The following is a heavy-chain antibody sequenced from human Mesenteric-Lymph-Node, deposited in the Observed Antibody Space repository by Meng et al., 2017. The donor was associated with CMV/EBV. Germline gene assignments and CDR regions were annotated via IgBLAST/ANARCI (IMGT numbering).Heavy chain of an antibody. Sequence: SVKVSCKASGGTFSSYAISWVRQAPGQGLEWMGGIIPMVGIANDAQKFQGRVTITADKSTSTAYMELSSLRSEDTAVYYSARAINCGGDCYGVDWFDPWGQGTLVTVSS. V-gene: IGHV1-69*10. J-gene: IGHJ5*02. CDR2: IIPMVGIA. CDR3: ARAINCGGDCYGVDWFDP. CDR1: GGTFSSYA. D-gene: IGHD2-21*01.